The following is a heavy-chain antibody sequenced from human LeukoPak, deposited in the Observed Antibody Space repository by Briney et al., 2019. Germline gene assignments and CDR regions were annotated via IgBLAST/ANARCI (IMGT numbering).Heavy chain of an antibody. Sequence: GASVKVSCKASGYIFTDYFMHWVRQAPGPGLEWMGWTNPKTGATNYAWKFQGRVTMTRDTAITTAYMELSSLTSDDTALYYCARVRVSVRYGLDLAPWGQGTLVTVSS. J-gene: IGHJ5*02. V-gene: IGHV1-2*02. D-gene: IGHD2-2*03. CDR1: GYIFTDYF. CDR3: ARVRVSVRYGLDLAP. CDR2: TNPKTGAT.